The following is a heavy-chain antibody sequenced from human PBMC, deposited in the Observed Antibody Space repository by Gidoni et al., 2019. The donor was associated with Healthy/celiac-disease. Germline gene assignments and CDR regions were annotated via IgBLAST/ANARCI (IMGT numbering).Heavy chain of an antibody. J-gene: IGHJ4*02. Sequence: QVQLQESGPGLVKPSETLSLTCTVSGGSISSYYWSWIRQPPGKGLEWIGYIYYSGSTNYNPSLKSRVTISVDTSKNQFSLKLSSVTAADTAVYYCARAYYDILTGDKIPYYFDYWGQGTLVTVSS. D-gene: IGHD3-9*01. CDR1: GGSISSYY. V-gene: IGHV4-59*01. CDR2: IYYSGST. CDR3: ARAYYDILTGDKIPYYFDY.